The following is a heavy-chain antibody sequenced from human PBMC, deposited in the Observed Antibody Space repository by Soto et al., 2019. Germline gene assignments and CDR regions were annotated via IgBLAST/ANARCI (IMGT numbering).Heavy chain of an antibody. CDR1: GYTFTSYG. V-gene: IGHV1-18*01. D-gene: IGHD2-15*01. CDR2: ISAYNGNT. CDR3: ARDLKWYCSGGSCYNDY. Sequence: ASVKGSCKASGYTFTSYGISWLRQAPGQGLEWMGWISAYNGNTNYAQKLQGRVTMTTDTSTSTAYMELRSLRSDDTAVYYCARDLKWYCSGGSCYNDYWGQGTLVTVSS. J-gene: IGHJ4*02.